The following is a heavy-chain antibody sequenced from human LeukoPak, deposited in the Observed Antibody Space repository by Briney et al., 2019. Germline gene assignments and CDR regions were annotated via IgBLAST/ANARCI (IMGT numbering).Heavy chain of an antibody. J-gene: IGHJ4*02. V-gene: IGHV3-49*04. D-gene: IGHD3-10*01. CDR2: IRSKAYGGTT. CDR1: GFTFGDYA. CDR3: TRKGVYGSGSPDY. Sequence: PGGSLRLSCTASGFTFGDYAMSWVRQAPGKGLEWVGFIRSKAYGGTTEYAASAKGRFTISRDDSKSIAYLQMNSLKTEDTAVYSCTRKGVYGSGSPDYWGQGTLVTVSS.